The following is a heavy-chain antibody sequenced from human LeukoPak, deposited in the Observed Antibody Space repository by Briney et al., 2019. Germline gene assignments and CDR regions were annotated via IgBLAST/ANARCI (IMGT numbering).Heavy chain of an antibody. J-gene: IGHJ3*02. V-gene: IGHV3-11*04. CDR1: GFTFSDYY. CDR2: ISSSGSTI. CDR3: ARGGIRTADAFDI. D-gene: IGHD1-1*01. Sequence: GGSLRLSCAASGFTFSDYYMSWIRQAPGKGVEWVSDISSSGSTIYYADSVKGRFTISRANAKNSLYLQMNSLRAEDTAVYYCARGGIRTADAFDISGQGRMVTVPS.